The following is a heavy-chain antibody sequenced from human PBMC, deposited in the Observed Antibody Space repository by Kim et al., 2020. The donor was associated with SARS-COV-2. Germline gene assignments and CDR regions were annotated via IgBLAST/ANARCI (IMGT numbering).Heavy chain of an antibody. Sequence: ADPVEGQFTITRDNAKNSLYLQMNSLRAEDTAVYYCARDPGHGSGSYYDYWGQGILVTVSS. V-gene: IGHV3-21*01. CDR3: ARDPGHGSGSYYDY. J-gene: IGHJ4*02. D-gene: IGHD3-10*01.